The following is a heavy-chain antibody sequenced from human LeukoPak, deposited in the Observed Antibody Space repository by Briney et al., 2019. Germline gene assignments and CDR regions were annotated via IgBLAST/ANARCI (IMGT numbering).Heavy chain of an antibody. CDR3: ARAAYYDYVWGSYTRTHHYYFDY. CDR1: GGTFSSYA. D-gene: IGHD3-16*01. Sequence: ASVKVSCKASGGTFSSYAISWVRQAPGQGLEWMGGIIPIFGTANYAQKFQGRVTITADESTSTAYMELSSLRSEDTAVYYCARAAYYDYVWGSYTRTHHYYFDYWGQGTLVTVSS. CDR2: IIPIFGTA. J-gene: IGHJ4*02. V-gene: IGHV1-69*13.